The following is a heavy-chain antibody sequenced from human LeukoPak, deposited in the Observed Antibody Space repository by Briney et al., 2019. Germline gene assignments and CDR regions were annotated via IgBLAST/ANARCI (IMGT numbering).Heavy chain of an antibody. J-gene: IGHJ4*02. CDR3: ATDRGFKRGSSSLDY. Sequence: AGGSLRLSCAASGFTFRLYAMSWVRQAPGKGLEWVSGLDGDSGRTYYADSVKGRFTVSRDNSKNTLYLQMNSLRAEDTAVYYCATDRGFKRGSSSLDYWGQGTLVTVSS. V-gene: IGHV3-23*01. CDR1: GFTFRLYA. D-gene: IGHD6-6*01. CDR2: LDGDSGRT.